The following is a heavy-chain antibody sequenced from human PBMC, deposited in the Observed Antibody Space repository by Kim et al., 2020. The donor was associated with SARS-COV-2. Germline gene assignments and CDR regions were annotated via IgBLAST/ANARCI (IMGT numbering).Heavy chain of an antibody. V-gene: IGHV3-20*01. CDR2: INKNGGGT. D-gene: IGHD2-8*01. Sequence: GGSLRLSCAASGFTFHFYSMSWVRQAPGKGLEWVASINKNGGGTAYADSVKGRFTISRDNAKKSLYLQMNRLRAEDTAFYHCTRDHLQYRRGCVWYEFDP. CDR1: GFTFHFYS. J-gene: IGHJ5*02. CDR3: TRDHLQYRRGCVWYEFDP.